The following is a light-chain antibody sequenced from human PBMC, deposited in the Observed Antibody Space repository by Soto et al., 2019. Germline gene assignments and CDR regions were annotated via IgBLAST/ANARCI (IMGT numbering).Light chain of an antibody. J-gene: IGLJ1*01. CDR3: QSYDSSLSGSYV. CDR1: SSNIVAGYD. Sequence: QAVVTQPPSVSGAPGQRVTISCTGSSSNIVAGYDVHWYQRLPGTAPKVLIYNNNNRPSGVPDRFSGSKSGTSASLAITGLQAEDEADYYCQSYDSSLSGSYVFGTGTKLTVL. V-gene: IGLV1-40*01. CDR2: NNN.